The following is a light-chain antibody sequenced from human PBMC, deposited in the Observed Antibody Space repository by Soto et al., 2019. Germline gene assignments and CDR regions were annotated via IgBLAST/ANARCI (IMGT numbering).Light chain of an antibody. Sequence: QSALTQPPSASGSPGQSGAISCTGTSSDVGGYNYVSWYQQHPGKAPKLMISEVNKRPSGVPDRFSGSKSGNTASLTVSGLQAEDEAEYYCSSYAGSSNVFGTGTKLTV. J-gene: IGLJ1*01. CDR3: SSYAGSSNV. CDR1: SSDVGGYNY. CDR2: EVN. V-gene: IGLV2-8*01.